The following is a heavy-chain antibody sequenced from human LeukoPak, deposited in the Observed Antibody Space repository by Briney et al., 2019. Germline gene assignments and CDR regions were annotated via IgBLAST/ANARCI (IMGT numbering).Heavy chain of an antibody. CDR1: GFTFSNHA. V-gene: IGHV3-23*01. CDR2: ITSGGGT. CDR3: AKSFGSGSYYNNDC. D-gene: IGHD3-10*01. Sequence: GGSLRLSCAASGFTFSNHAMHWVRQAPGQGLEWVSGITSGGGTYYADSVKGRFTISRDNSKHTLYVQMNRLRAEDTALYYCAKSFGSGSYYNNDCWGQGTLVTVSS. J-gene: IGHJ4*02.